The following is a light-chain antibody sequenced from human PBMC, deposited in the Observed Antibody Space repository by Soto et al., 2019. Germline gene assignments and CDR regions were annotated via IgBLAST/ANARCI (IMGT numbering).Light chain of an antibody. J-gene: IGKJ3*01. CDR3: QKSYSPFT. CDR2: AAS. Sequence: DMEMTQTPSALSASVGDRVTITCRTSQSISNSLNWYQLKPGRDPKLLIYAASSLQGGVPSRFSGSGFGTDFTLTISRLQPEDFATYHCQKSYSPFTFGPGTKVDIK. V-gene: IGKV1-39*01. CDR1: QSISNS.